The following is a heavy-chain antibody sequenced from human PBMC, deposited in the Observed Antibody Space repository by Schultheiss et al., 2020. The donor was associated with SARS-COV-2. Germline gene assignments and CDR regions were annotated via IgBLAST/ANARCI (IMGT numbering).Heavy chain of an antibody. CDR3: ARNEIGAAGVDHYYYMDV. J-gene: IGHJ6*03. CDR2: ITPILNIP. D-gene: IGHD6-13*01. V-gene: IGHV1-69*10. Sequence: SVKVSCKASGYTFTSYGISWVRQAPGQGLEWMGRITPILNIPNYAQRFQGRVTITADKSTSTIYMELNSLRSEDTAVYYCARNEIGAAGVDHYYYMDVWGKGTTVTVSS. CDR1: GYTFTSYG.